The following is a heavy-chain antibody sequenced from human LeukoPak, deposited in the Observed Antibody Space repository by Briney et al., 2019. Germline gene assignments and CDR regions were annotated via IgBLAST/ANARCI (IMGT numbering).Heavy chain of an antibody. J-gene: IGHJ5*02. CDR1: GYTFTGYY. Sequence: ASVKVSCKASGYTFTGYYMHWVRHAPEQGLEWMGWINPNSSGTNYAQKCQGRVTMTRDTSISTAYIKRSRLRSDDTDVYYCARSYDLGWFDPWGGGTLVTVSS. CDR3: ARSYDLGWFDP. V-gene: IGHV1-2*02. CDR2: INPNSSGT. D-gene: IGHD3-3*01.